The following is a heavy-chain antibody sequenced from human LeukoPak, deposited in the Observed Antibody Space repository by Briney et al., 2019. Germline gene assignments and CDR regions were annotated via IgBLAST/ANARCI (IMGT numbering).Heavy chain of an antibody. CDR1: GGSISSYY. V-gene: IGHV4-59*01. CDR3: ARGLRGPGAFDI. CDR2: IYYSGST. J-gene: IGHJ3*02. D-gene: IGHD3-10*01. Sequence: NPSETLSLTCTVSGGSISSYYWSWIRQPPGKGLGWIGYIYYSGSTNYNPSLKSRVTISVDTSKNQFSLKLSSVTAADTAVYYCARGLRGPGAFDIWGQGTMVTVSS.